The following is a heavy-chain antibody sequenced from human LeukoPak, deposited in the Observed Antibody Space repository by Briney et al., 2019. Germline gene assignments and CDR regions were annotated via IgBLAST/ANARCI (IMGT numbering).Heavy chain of an antibody. CDR2: INHSGST. J-gene: IGHJ6*03. D-gene: IGHD2-2*01. CDR3: ARAGVPAAMTPFYYYYYMDV. V-gene: IGHV4-34*01. CDR1: GGSFSGYY. Sequence: SETLSLTCAVYGGSFSGYYWSWIRQPPGKGLEWIGEINHSGSTNYNPSLKSRVTISVDTSKNQFSLKLSSVTAADTAVYYCARAGVPAAMTPFYYYYYMDVWGKGTTVTVSS.